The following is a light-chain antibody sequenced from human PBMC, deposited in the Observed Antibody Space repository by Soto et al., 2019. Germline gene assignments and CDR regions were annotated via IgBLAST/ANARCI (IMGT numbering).Light chain of an antibody. CDR3: QQSYSTPLWT. J-gene: IGKJ1*01. V-gene: IGKV1-39*01. Sequence: DIQMTQSPSSLSASLGDRVTITCRASQSISSYLNWYQQKPGKAPKLLIYAASSLQSGVPSRFSGSGSGTDFTLTISSLQPEDFATYYCQQSYSTPLWTFGQGTKVDIK. CDR2: AAS. CDR1: QSISSY.